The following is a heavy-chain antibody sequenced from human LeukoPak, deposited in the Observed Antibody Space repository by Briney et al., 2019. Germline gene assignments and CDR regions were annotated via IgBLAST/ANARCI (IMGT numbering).Heavy chain of an antibody. Sequence: GGSLRLSCAASGFTFSSYAMSWVRQAPGKGLEWVSAISGSGGSTYYADSVKGRFTISRDNSKNTLYLQMNSLRAEDTAVYYCAKRIAVAYYYYMDVWGKGTTVTVSS. V-gene: IGHV3-23*01. D-gene: IGHD6-19*01. CDR1: GFTFSSYA. J-gene: IGHJ6*03. CDR3: AKRIAVAYYYYMDV. CDR2: ISGSGGST.